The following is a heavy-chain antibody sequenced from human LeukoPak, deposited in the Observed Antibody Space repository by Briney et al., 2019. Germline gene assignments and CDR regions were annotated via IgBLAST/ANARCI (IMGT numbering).Heavy chain of an antibody. CDR3: TTYSSGSCPF. CDR2: IYRISNAETT. CDR1: GITFSNAW. V-gene: IGHV3-15*01. J-gene: IGHJ4*02. Sequence: PGGSLRLSCAASGITFSNAWMTWVRQAPGEGVEGVGRIYRISNAETTDYGAPVKGTFTMSRHHSKNTLYLQMNSLKTEHTAAYYCTTYSSGSCPFWGQGTLVTVSS. D-gene: IGHD6-19*01.